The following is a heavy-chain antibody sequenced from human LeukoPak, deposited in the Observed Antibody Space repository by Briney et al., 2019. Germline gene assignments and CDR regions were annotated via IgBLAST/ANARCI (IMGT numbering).Heavy chain of an antibody. J-gene: IGHJ3*02. CDR3: AGNYDSSGYGAFDI. V-gene: IGHV4-59*08. D-gene: IGHD3-22*01. CDR1: GGSIGSYY. Sequence: SETLSLTCTVSGGSIGSYYWSWIRQPPGKGLEWIGYIYYSGSTNYNPSLKSRVTISVDTSKNQFSLKLSSVTAADTAVYYCAGNYDSSGYGAFDIWGQGTMVTVSS. CDR2: IYYSGST.